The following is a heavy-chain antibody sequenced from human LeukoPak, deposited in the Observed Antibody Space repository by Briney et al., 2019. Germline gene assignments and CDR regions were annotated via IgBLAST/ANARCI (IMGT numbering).Heavy chain of an antibody. CDR2: INHSGST. D-gene: IGHD3-22*01. V-gene: IGHV4-34*01. CDR1: GGSFSGYY. CDR3: ARSYDSSGYYFAYLPDWFDP. Sequence: SETLSLTCAVYGGSFSGYYWSWIRQPPGKGLEWIGEINHSGSTNYNPSLKSRVTISVDTSKNQFSLKLSSVTAADTAVYYCARSYDSSGYYFAYLPDWFDPWGQGTLVTVSS. J-gene: IGHJ5*02.